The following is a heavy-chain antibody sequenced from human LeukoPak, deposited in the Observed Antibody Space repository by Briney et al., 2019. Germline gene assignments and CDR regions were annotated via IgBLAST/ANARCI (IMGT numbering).Heavy chain of an antibody. D-gene: IGHD3-10*02. CDR2: TNSDGSST. Sequence: AGGSLRLSCAASGFTFSSYWMHWLRQAPGKGLVWVSRTNSDGSSTRYADSVKGRFTISRDNAKNTLFLQLNSLRAEDTALYYCARDLHYYVAMDVWGQGTTVTVSS. CDR3: ARDLHYYVAMDV. V-gene: IGHV3-74*01. J-gene: IGHJ6*02. CDR1: GFTFSSYW.